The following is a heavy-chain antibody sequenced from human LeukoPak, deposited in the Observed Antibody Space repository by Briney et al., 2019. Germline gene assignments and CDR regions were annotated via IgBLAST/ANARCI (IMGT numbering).Heavy chain of an antibody. Sequence: PSETLSLTCAVYGGSFSGYYWSWIRQPPGKGLEWIGEINHSGSTNYNPSLKSRVTISVDTSKNQFSLKLSSVTAADTAVYYCARARLFSYYYDSQQQFFDYWGQGTLVTVSS. CDR3: ARARLFSYYYDSQQQFFDY. V-gene: IGHV4-34*01. CDR2: INHSGST. D-gene: IGHD3-22*01. CDR1: GGSFSGYY. J-gene: IGHJ4*02.